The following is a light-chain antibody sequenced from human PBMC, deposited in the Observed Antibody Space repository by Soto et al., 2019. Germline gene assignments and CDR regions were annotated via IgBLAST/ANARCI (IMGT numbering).Light chain of an antibody. J-gene: IGKJ1*01. CDR1: QGISRY. V-gene: IGKV1-9*01. CDR3: QHYDSFWS. Sequence: IQLTQSPSSLSASLGDRVTITCRASQGISRYLAWYQQKPGKAPKLLIHVASTLQSGVPSRLSGSGSGTGFTLTITGQQPEDIATYSCQHYDSFWSFGQGTKVDIK. CDR2: VAS.